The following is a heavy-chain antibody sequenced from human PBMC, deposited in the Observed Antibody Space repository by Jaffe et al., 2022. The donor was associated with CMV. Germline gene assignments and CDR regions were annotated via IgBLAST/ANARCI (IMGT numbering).Heavy chain of an antibody. CDR3: AKDGTYCSGGSCYSFSKGYYYYYMDV. CDR2: IGGSGGKT. J-gene: IGHJ6*03. V-gene: IGHV3-23*04. Sequence: EVQLVESGGGLVQPGGSLRLSCAASGFTFSSYAMSWVRQAPGKGLEWVSGIGGSGGKTYNADSVKGRFIISRDNSKNTLYLQMNSLRAEDTAVYYCAKDGTYCSGGSCYSFSKGYYYYYMDVWGKGTTVTVSS. D-gene: IGHD2-15*01. CDR1: GFTFSSYA.